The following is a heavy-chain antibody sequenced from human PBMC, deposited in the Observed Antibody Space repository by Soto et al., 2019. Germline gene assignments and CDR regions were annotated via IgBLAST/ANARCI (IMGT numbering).Heavy chain of an antibody. V-gene: IGHV3-64*01. CDR2: ISSNGGNT. Sequence: GGSLRLSCAASGFTFSNYAMHWVRQAPGKGLEYVSIISSNGGNTYYANSVKGRFTISRDNSKNTLYLQVGSLRTEDTAVYYCARRRYTVTLNYYYYYMDVWGKGTTVTVSS. D-gene: IGHD4-17*01. J-gene: IGHJ6*03. CDR1: GFTFSNYA. CDR3: ARRRYTVTLNYYYYYMDV.